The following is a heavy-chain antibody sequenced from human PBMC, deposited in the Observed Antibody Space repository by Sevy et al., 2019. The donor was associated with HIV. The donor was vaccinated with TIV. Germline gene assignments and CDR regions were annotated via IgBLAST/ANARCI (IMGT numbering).Heavy chain of an antibody. D-gene: IGHD4-4*01. Sequence: SETLSLTCTVSGGSISSYYWSWIRQPAGKGLEWIGRIYTSGSTNYNPSLKSRVTMSVDTSKNQLSLKLSSVTAADTAVYYCARTLMTTVTTLGGNWFDPWGQGTLVTVSS. V-gene: IGHV4-4*07. CDR3: ARTLMTTVTTLGGNWFDP. J-gene: IGHJ5*02. CDR1: GGSISSYY. CDR2: IYTSGST.